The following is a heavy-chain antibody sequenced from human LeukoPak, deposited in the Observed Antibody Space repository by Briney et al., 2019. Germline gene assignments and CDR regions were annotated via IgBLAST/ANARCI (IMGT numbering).Heavy chain of an antibody. CDR2: ISYDGSNK. CDR1: GFTFSSYA. J-gene: IGHJ4*02. CDR3: ARDGYTDYYDSSGYQFDY. D-gene: IGHD3-22*01. Sequence: PGRSLRLSCAASGFTFSSYAMHWVRQAPGKGLEWVAVISYDGSNKYYADSVKGRFTISRDNSKNTLYLQMNSLRAEDTAVYYCARDGYTDYYDSSGYQFDYWGQGTLVTVSS. V-gene: IGHV3-30-3*01.